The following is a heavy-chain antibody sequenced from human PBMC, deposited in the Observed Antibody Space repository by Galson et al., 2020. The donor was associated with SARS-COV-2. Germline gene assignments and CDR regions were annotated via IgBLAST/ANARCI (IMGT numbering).Heavy chain of an antibody. CDR3: ARVLNTGSGWIDY. J-gene: IGHJ4*02. CDR2: IYYSGST. D-gene: IGHD6-19*01. CDR1: GGSISSYY. V-gene: IGHV4-59*01. Sequence: ASETLSLTCTVSGGSISSYYWSWIRQPPGKGLEWIGYIYYSGSTNYNPSLKSRVTISVDTSKNQFSLKLSSVTAADTAVYYCARVLNTGSGWIDYWGQGTLVTVSS.